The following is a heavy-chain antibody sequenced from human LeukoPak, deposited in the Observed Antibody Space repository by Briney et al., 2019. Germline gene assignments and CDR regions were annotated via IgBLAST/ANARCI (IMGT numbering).Heavy chain of an antibody. CDR1: GGSISSGHW. J-gene: IGHJ5*02. V-gene: IGHV4-4*02. CDR3: ARHHGP. Sequence: SGTLSLTCDVSGGSISSGHWWSWVRQPPGEGLEWVGEIFHSGSTNYNPSLKSRVTISVDKSKNQFSLKLNSVTAADTAVYYCARHHGPWGQGTLVTVSS. CDR2: IFHSGST.